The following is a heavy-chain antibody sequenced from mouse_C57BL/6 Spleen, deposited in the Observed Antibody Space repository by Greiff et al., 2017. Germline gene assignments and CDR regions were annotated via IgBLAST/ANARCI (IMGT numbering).Heavy chain of an antibody. V-gene: IGHV1-15*01. CDR3: TRRGPYDYLFAY. CDR2: IDPETGGT. J-gene: IGHJ3*01. Sequence: QVQLKESGAELVRPGASVTLSCKASGYTFTDYEMHWVKQTPVHGLEWIGAIDPETGGTAYNQKFKGKAILTADKSSSTAYMELRSLTSEDSAVYYCTRRGPYDYLFAYWGQGTLVTVSA. CDR1: GYTFTDYE. D-gene: IGHD2-4*01.